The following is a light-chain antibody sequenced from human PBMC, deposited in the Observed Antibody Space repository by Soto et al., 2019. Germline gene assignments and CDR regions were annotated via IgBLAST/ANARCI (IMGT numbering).Light chain of an antibody. CDR3: SSYTSSSTLV. J-gene: IGLJ1*01. Sequence: SVLAQPASLSGSPGQSISISCTGTSSVVGGYNYVSWYQQHPGKAPKLMIYDVNNRPSGVSDRSSGSKSGNTASLTISGLQAEDEADYYCSSYTSSSTLVFGTGTKVTVL. CDR1: SSVVGGYNY. CDR2: DVN. V-gene: IGLV2-14*01.